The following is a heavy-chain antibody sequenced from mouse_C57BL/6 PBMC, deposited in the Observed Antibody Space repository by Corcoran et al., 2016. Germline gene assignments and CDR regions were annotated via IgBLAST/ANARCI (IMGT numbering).Heavy chain of an antibody. Sequence: QIQLVQSGPELKKPGETVKISCKASGYTFTTYGMSWVKQAPGKGLKWRGWINTYSGVPTYADDFKGRFAFSLETSASTAYLQINSLKNEDTATYVCARIYYGSSYWYFDVCGTGTTVTVSS. CDR3: ARIYYGSSYWYFDV. V-gene: IGHV9-3*01. J-gene: IGHJ1*03. CDR1: GYTFTTYG. CDR2: INTYSGVP. D-gene: IGHD1-1*01.